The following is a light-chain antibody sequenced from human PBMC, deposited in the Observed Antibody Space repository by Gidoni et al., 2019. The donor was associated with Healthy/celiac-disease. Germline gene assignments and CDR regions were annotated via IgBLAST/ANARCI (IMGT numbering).Light chain of an antibody. CDR2: GAS. CDR1: QSVSSN. J-gene: IGKJ4*01. V-gene: IGKV3-15*01. Sequence: EIVMTQSPATLSVSPGERATLSCRASQSVSSNLAWYQQKPGQAPRLLIYGASTRATGIPARFSGSGSGTAFTLTISSLQSEDFAVYYCQQYNNWPPPLTFXGXTKVEIK. CDR3: QQYNNWPPPLT.